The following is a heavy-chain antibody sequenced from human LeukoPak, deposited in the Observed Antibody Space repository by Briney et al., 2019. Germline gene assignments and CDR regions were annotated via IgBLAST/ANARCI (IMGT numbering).Heavy chain of an antibody. CDR3: AKVGWKWGYSYGFDY. V-gene: IGHV3-23*01. Sequence: GGSLRLSCAASGFTFSRYGMSWVRQAPGKGLEWVSAISGSGGSTYYADSVKGRFTISRDNSKNTLYLQMNSLRAEDTAVYYCAKVGWKWGYSYGFDYWGQGTLVTVSS. CDR2: ISGSGGST. CDR1: GFTFSRYG. D-gene: IGHD5-18*01. J-gene: IGHJ4*02.